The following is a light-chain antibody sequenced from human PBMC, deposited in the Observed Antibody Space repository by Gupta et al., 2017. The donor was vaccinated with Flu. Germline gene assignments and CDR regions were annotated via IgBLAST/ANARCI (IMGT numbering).Light chain of an antibody. V-gene: IGLV2-8*01. CDR1: SSDVGGYNY. CDR2: EVN. Sequence: QSALTQPPSASGSPGQSVTISCTGTSSDVGGYNYVSWYQQHPGKAPKLIIYEVNKRPSGVPDRFSGFTSGSTASLTVSGRQAEDEDDYYCSSFAGDPYVFGTGTKVSVL. CDR3: SSFAGDPYV. J-gene: IGLJ1*01.